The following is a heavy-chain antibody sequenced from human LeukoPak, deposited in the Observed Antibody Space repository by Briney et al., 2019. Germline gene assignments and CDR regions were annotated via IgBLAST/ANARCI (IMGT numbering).Heavy chain of an antibody. J-gene: IGHJ3*02. CDR3: ARDVRYFDWLSLGAFDI. D-gene: IGHD3-9*01. CDR1: GFSLSSYA. CDR2: TSSSDAGK. V-gene: IGHV3-23*01. Sequence: GGSLRLSCTVSGFSLSSYALSWVRRAPGKGLEGVSATSSSDAGKYYADSVKGRFTISRDNSKNTLYLQMNSLRAEDTAVYYCARDVRYFDWLSLGAFDIWGQGTMVTVSS.